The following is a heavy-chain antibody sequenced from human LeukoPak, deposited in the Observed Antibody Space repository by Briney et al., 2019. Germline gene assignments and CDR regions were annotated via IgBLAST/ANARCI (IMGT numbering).Heavy chain of an antibody. D-gene: IGHD3-3*01. Sequence: PGGSLRLSCAASGFTFSSYAMSWVRQAPGRGLEWVSAISGSGGSTYYADSVKGRFTISRDNSKNTLYLQINSLRAEDTAVYYCAFTVTMKYDYWGQGTLVTVSS. CDR1: GFTFSSYA. CDR2: ISGSGGST. V-gene: IGHV3-23*01. CDR3: AFTVTMKYDY. J-gene: IGHJ4*02.